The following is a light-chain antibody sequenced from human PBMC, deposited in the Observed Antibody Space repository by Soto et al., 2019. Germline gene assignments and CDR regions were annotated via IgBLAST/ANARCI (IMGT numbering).Light chain of an antibody. J-gene: IGLJ3*02. Sequence: QSALTQPASVSGSPGQSITISCTGTSSDIGGYNYVSWYQQHPGKAPKLMIYGVSDRPSGVSTRFSGSRSGNTASLTISGLTAEDQADYYCSSYTSSSTRVFGRGTQLTVL. CDR3: SSYTSSSTRV. V-gene: IGLV2-14*01. CDR1: SSDIGGYNY. CDR2: GVS.